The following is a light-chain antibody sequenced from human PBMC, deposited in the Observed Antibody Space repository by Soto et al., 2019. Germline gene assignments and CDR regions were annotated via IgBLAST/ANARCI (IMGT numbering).Light chain of an antibody. J-gene: IGKJ3*01. Sequence: DIQMTQSPSSLSASVGDRVTITCRASQSISSNLNWYQQKPGKAPKLLIYTASNLHSGVPSRFSGSGSGTDFILTISSLQPEDSATYYCQQSYNRLTLGPGTKVDIK. CDR2: TAS. CDR1: QSISSN. V-gene: IGKV1-39*01. CDR3: QQSYNRLT.